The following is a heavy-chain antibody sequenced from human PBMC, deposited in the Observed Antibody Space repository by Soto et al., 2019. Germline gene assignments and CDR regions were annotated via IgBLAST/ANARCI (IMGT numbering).Heavy chain of an antibody. CDR3: AKDEGQFRYFDY. CDR2: ISGSGGST. CDR1: GFTFSSYG. V-gene: IGHV3-23*01. D-gene: IGHD6-19*01. Sequence: EVQLLESGGDLVQPGGSLRVSCVASGFTFSSYGMSWVRQAPGKGPEWVSAISGSGGSTYYADSVKGRFTISRDNSKNTLYLQMNSLRAEDTAVYYCAKDEGQFRYFDYWGQGTLVTVSS. J-gene: IGHJ4*02.